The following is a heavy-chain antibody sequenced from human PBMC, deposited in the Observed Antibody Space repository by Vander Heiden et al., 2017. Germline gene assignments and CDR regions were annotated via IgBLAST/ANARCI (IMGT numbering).Heavy chain of an antibody. CDR1: GLPFRSYA. J-gene: IGHJ4*02. CDR3: ATPIVVVVAARGYFDY. D-gene: IGHD2-15*01. V-gene: IGHV3-23*01. Sequence: EVPLLESGGGLVQPGGSLRLSCPASGLPFRSYAMGWVRQAPGKGLEWVSAISGSGGSTYYADSVKGRFTISRDNSKNTLYLQMNSLRAEDTAVYYCATPIVVVVAARGYFDYWGQGTLVTVSS. CDR2: ISGSGGST.